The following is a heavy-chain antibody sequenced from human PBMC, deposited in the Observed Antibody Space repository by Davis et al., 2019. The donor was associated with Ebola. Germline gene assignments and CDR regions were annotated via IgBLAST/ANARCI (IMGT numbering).Heavy chain of an antibody. Sequence: PGGSLRLSCAASGFTFSSYAMHWVRQAPGKGLEWVAVISFDGRHKYHADSVKGRFTISRDKSKNTLYLQMNSLRPEDTAVYFCARDSTNNWNYAVGDYWGQGVLVTVSS. J-gene: IGHJ4*02. CDR3: ARDSTNNWNYAVGDY. V-gene: IGHV3-30*04. D-gene: IGHD1-7*01. CDR1: GFTFSSYA. CDR2: ISFDGRHK.